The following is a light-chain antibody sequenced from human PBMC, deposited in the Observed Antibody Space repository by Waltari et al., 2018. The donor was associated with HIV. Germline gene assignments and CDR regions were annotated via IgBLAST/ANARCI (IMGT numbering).Light chain of an antibody. Sequence: QSLLTQSPSASGAPGQRVTISCSGSSSNIGRNYVYWYQQIPGTAPKLLIYRDGQRPSGVPDRFSASKSGTSASLDISGLRSEDETDYYCVAWDDTLSGPVFGGGTKLTVL. V-gene: IGLV1-47*01. CDR3: VAWDDTLSGPV. J-gene: IGLJ2*01. CDR2: RDG. CDR1: SSNIGRNY.